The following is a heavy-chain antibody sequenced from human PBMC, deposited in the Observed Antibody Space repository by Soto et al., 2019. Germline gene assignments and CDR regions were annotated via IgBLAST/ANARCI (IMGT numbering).Heavy chain of an antibody. V-gene: IGHV3-30-3*01. D-gene: IGHD3-22*01. CDR1: GFTFSGYA. Sequence: QVQLVESGGGVVQPGRSLRLSCAASGFTFSGYAMHWVRQAPGKGLEWVAILGYDGTMRHYADSVKGRFNISRDNSKATLYLQMNSLRPEHTAVYYCASDHYDSSDYSRLDSWGQGPLVTVSS. CDR3: ASDHYDSSDYSRLDS. CDR2: LGYDGTMR. J-gene: IGHJ4*02.